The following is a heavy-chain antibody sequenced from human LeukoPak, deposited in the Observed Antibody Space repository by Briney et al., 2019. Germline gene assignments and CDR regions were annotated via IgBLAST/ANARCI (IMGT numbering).Heavy chain of an antibody. CDR1: GFSFSSYG. J-gene: IGHJ5*02. V-gene: IGHV3-30*18. Sequence: GGSLRLSCAASGFSFSSYGMHWVRQAPGKGLEWMAVISYDGSNKYYADSVKGRFTISRDNSKNTLYLQMNSLRTEDTAVYYCAKDPKYYYSSGVGAPPGTNWFDPWGQGTLVTVSS. CDR2: ISYDGSNK. CDR3: AKDPKYYYSSGVGAPPGTNWFDP. D-gene: IGHD3-10*01.